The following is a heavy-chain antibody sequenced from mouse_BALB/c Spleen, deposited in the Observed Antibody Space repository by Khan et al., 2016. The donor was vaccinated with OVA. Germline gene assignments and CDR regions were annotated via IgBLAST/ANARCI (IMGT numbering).Heavy chain of an antibody. CDR1: GYIFTSYW. D-gene: IGHD3-2*02. CDR2: IYPGTNNT. J-gene: IGHJ2*01. CDR3: AREEALYYFDY. Sequence: VQLQQSGAELVRPEASVKLSCKTSGYIFTSYWIHWVKQRSGQGLEWIARIYPGTNNTYYNENLKDRATLTADKSSSTAYMQLNSLKSEDSAVYFCAREEALYYFDYWGQGTTLTVSS. V-gene: IGHV1S132*01.